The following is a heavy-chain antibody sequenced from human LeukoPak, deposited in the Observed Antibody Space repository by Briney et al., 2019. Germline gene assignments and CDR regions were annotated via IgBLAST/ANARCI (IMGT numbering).Heavy chain of an antibody. CDR1: GGSFSGYY. V-gene: IGHV4-34*01. CDR2: INHSGST. J-gene: IGHJ4*02. D-gene: IGHD3-10*01. CDR3: ARGRSVRFGRVPDFDY. Sequence: PSETLSLTCAVYGGSFSGYYWSWIRQPPGKGLEWIGEINHSGSTNYNPSLKSRVTISVDTSKNQFSLKLSSVTAADTAVYYCARGRSVRFGRVPDFDYWGQGTLVTVSS.